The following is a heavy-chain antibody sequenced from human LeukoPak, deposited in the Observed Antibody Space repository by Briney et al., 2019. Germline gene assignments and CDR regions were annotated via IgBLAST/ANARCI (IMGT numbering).Heavy chain of an antibody. CDR2: INQDGSER. V-gene: IGHV3-7*01. CDR1: GISFSNFW. Sequence: GGSLRLSCAASGISFSNFWMHWVRLAPGKGLEYVANINQDGSERYYVNSVKGRFTISRDTAKNSVDLQMNSLRVEDTAVYYCARDRAYTSYDFWGQGILVAVSS. CDR3: ARDRAYTSYDF. D-gene: IGHD3-16*01. J-gene: IGHJ4*02.